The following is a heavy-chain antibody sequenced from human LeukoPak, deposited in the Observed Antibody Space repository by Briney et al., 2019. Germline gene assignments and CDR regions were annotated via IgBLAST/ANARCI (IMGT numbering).Heavy chain of an antibody. Sequence: GGSLRLSCAASGFTFSSYAMHWVRQAPGKGLEWVSGISWNSGSIGYADSVKGRFTISRDNAKNSLYLQMNSLRAEDDSGQVDYWGQGTLVTVSS. V-gene: IGHV3-9*01. CDR2: ISWNSGSI. J-gene: IGHJ4*02. CDR1: GFTFSSYA. D-gene: IGHD1-26*01. CDR3: Y.